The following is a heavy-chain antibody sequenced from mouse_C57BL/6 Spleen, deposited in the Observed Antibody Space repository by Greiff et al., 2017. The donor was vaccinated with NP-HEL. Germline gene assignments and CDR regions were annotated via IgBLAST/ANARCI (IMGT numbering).Heavy chain of an antibody. Sequence: QVQLQQPGAELVKPGASVKLSCKASGYTFTSYWMHWVKQRPGQGLEWIGMIHPNSGSTNYNEKFKSKATLTVDKSSSTAYMQLSSLTSEDSAVYDCARSAVVGGYAMDYWGQGTSVTVSS. D-gene: IGHD1-1*01. J-gene: IGHJ4*01. CDR1: GYTFTSYW. V-gene: IGHV1-64*01. CDR2: IHPNSGST. CDR3: ARSAVVGGYAMDY.